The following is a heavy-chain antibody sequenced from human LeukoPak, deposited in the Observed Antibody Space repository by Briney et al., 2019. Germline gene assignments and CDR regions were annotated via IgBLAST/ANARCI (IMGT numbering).Heavy chain of an antibody. D-gene: IGHD3-22*01. CDR3: ARDGNYYDSSGNDY. CDR1: GFSLSSYR. CDR2: ISSSGSTI. Sequence: GGSLRLSCAASGFSLSSYRMNWVRQAPGKGLEWVSYISSSGSTIYYADSVKGRFTISRDNAKNSLYLQMNSLRAEDTAVYYCARDGNYYDSSGNDYWGQGTLVTVSS. J-gene: IGHJ4*02. V-gene: IGHV3-48*04.